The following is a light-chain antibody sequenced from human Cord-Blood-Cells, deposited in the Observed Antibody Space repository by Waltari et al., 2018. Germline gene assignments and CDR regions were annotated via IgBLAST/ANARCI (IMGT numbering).Light chain of an antibody. CDR2: EGS. J-gene: IGLJ2*01. CDR1: SSVVGSYNL. Sequence: QPALTQPAPVSGSPGQSITISCTGTSSVVGSYNLVSWYQQHPGKAPKLMIYEGSKRPSGVSNRFSGSKSGNTASLTISGLQAEDEADYYCCSYAGSSTLFGGGTKLTVL. V-gene: IGLV2-23*01. CDR3: CSYAGSSTL.